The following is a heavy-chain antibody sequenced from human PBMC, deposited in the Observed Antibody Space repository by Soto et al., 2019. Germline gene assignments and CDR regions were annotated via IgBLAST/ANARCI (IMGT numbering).Heavy chain of an antibody. J-gene: IGHJ4*02. CDR3: ASSRDFDY. CDR2: IFPSGTT. V-gene: IGHV4-30-2*01. CDR1: FGSLSVASYA. Sequence: PSETLCVPGGICFGSLSVASYAWNWIRQPPGKGMEWIGYIFPSGTTYYNPSLKSRVTISIDVSKNQFSLSLRSLTAAHTAVYYCASSRDFDYWSRGTMVTVSS.